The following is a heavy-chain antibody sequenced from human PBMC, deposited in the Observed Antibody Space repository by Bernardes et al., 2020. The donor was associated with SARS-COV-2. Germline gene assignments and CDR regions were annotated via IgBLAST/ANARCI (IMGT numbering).Heavy chain of an antibody. V-gene: IGHV3-66*02. CDR2: LYSGGDT. CDR3: AADCSSTSCRSSLGYVHYYAMDV. CDR1: GFTVSSNY. J-gene: IGHJ6*02. D-gene: IGHD2-2*01. Sequence: GGSLSLSCAASGFTVSSNYMSWVRQPPGKGLEWVSLLYSGGDTVYADSVKGRFTISRDNSKNTLYRQMNSLRVEDTGIYYCAADCSSTSCRSSLGYVHYYAMDVWGQRTTGTVSS.